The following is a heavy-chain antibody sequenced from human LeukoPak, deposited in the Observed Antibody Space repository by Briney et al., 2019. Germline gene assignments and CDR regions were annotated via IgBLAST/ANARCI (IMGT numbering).Heavy chain of an antibody. J-gene: IGHJ6*03. CDR2: IKQDGSEK. CDR1: GFTFSSYW. Sequence: PGGSLRLSCAASGFTFSSYWMSWVRQAPGKGLEWVANIKQDGSEKYYVDSVKGRFTISRDNAKNSLYLQMNSLRAEDTAVYYCAGCYGGNSFFRYYYYYMDVWGKGTTVTVSS. CDR3: AGCYGGNSFFRYYYYYMDV. V-gene: IGHV3-7*01. D-gene: IGHD4-23*01.